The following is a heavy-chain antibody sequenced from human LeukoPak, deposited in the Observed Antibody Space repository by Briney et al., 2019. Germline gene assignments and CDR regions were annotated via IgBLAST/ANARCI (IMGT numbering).Heavy chain of an antibody. V-gene: IGHV4-59*12. CDR2: IYYSGST. J-gene: IGHJ1*01. D-gene: IGHD5-12*01. Sequence: SETLSLTCTVSGGSISSYYWSWIRQPPGKGLEWIGYIYYSGSTNYNPSLKSRVTISVDTSKNQFSLKLSSVTAADTAVYYCARGGYSIKRKSQGGYFQHWGQGTLVTVSS. CDR3: ARGGYSIKRKSQGGYFQH. CDR1: GGSISSYY.